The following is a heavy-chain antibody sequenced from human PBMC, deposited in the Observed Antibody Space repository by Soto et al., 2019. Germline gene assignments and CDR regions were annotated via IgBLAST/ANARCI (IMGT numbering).Heavy chain of an antibody. CDR1: GGTFSSYA. CDR2: IIPIFGTA. V-gene: IGHV1-69*06. CDR3: ASGGYCSGGSCLATSFDY. D-gene: IGHD2-15*01. J-gene: IGHJ4*02. Sequence: QVQLVQSGAEVKKPVSSVKVSCKASGGTFSSYAISWVRQAPGQGLEWMVGIIPIFGTANYAQKFQGRVTITEDKSTSTAYMELSSLRSEDTAVYYCASGGYCSGGSCLATSFDYWGQGTLVTVSS.